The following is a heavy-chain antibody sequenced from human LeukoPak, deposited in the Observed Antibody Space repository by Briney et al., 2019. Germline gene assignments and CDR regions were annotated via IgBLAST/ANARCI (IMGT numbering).Heavy chain of an antibody. Sequence: PSETLYLTCTVSGCSISCCDWNWIRQPPGKGLEWIGYTYYSGSTNYNTSLKRRVTISVDTSKNEFSLQLMSVTAADEPVYYCSRVRRMYYYDSSGYWYFDLWGRGTLVTVSS. D-gene: IGHD3-22*01. CDR1: GCSISCCD. J-gene: IGHJ2*01. CDR3: SRVRRMYYYDSSGYWYFDL. V-gene: IGHV4-59*01. CDR2: TYYSGST.